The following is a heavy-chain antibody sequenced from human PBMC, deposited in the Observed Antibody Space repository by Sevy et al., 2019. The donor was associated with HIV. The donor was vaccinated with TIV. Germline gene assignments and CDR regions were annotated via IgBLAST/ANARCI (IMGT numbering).Heavy chain of an antibody. CDR3: SCARVDGSGCCYFDY. CDR1: GFTFSSYN. J-gene: IGHJ4*02. CDR2: ISSSSSTI. V-gene: IGHV3-48*02. Sequence: GGSLRLSCAASGFTFSSYNMNWVRQAPGKGLEWVSYISSSSSTIYYPDSVKGRFTISRAKAKNSLYLQMNSLRDEDTAADYCSCARVDGSGCCYFDYWGQGTLVTVSS. D-gene: IGHD3-3*01.